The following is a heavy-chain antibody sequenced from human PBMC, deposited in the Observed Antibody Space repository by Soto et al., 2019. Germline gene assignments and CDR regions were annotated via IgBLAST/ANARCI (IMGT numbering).Heavy chain of an antibody. CDR2: IYSSGSS. CDR1: GGSISDYY. V-gene: IGHV4-59*01. Sequence: QVQLQESGPGLVKPSETLSLTCTVSGGSISDYYWSWIRQPPGKGLEWIGYIYSSGSSNYNPSLKSRVTISVDTSKNQFSLKLSSVTAADTAVYYCARSHDYWGQGTLVTVPS. J-gene: IGHJ4*02. CDR3: ARSHDY.